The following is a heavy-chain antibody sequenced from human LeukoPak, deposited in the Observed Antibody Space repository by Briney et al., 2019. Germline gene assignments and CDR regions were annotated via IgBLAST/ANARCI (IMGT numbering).Heavy chain of an antibody. CDR2: ISSSSSYI. D-gene: IGHD5-18*01. J-gene: IGHJ4*02. Sequence: GGSLRLSCAASGFTFSSYSMNWVRQAPGKGLEWVSSISSSSSYIYYADSVKGRFTISRDNAKNSLYLQMNRLRAEDTAVYYCAKDRSGYSYGYYFDYWGQGTLVTVSS. V-gene: IGHV3-21*01. CDR3: AKDRSGYSYGYYFDY. CDR1: GFTFSSYS.